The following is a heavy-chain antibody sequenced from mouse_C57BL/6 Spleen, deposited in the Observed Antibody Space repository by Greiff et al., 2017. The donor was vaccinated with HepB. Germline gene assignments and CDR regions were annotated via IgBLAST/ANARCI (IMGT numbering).Heavy chain of an antibody. D-gene: IGHD1-1*01. Sequence: VQLQQSGAELVRPGASVKLSCTASGFNIKDDYMHWVKQRPEQGLEWIGWIDPENGDTEYASKFQGKATITADTSSNTAYLQLSSLTSEDTAVYYCTTSPVGGWFAYWGQGTLVTVSA. CDR2: IDPENGDT. V-gene: IGHV14-4*01. J-gene: IGHJ3*01. CDR3: TTSPVGGWFAY. CDR1: GFNIKDDY.